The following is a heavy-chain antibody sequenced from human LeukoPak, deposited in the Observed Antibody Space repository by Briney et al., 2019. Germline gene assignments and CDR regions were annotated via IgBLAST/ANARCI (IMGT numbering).Heavy chain of an antibody. Sequence: PEASVKVSCKASGYTFTGYYMRWVRQAPGQGLEWMGWINPNSGGTNYAQKFQGRVTMTRDTSISTAYMELSRLRSDDTAVYYCARDRSMQHEAIFDYWGQGTLVTVSS. CDR1: GYTFTGYY. V-gene: IGHV1-2*02. D-gene: IGHD6-13*01. CDR3: ARDRSMQHEAIFDY. J-gene: IGHJ4*02. CDR2: INPNSGGT.